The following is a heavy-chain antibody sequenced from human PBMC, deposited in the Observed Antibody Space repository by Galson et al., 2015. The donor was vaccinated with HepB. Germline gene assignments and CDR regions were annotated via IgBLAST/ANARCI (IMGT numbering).Heavy chain of an antibody. J-gene: IGHJ3*02. Sequence: RQAPGKGLEWVAVIWYDGSNKYYADSVKGRFTISRDNSKNTLYLQMNSLRAEDTAVYYCARRMAAAVIDIWGQGTMVTVSS. D-gene: IGHD6-13*01. CDR2: IWYDGSNK. V-gene: IGHV3-33*01. CDR3: ARRMAAAVIDI.